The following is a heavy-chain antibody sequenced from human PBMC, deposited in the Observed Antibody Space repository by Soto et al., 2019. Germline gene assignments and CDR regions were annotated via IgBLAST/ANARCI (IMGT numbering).Heavy chain of an antibody. CDR1: GFTFSSYG. D-gene: IGHD3-9*01. CDR2: ISYDGSNK. CDR3: AKEGQYYDILTGYRSYYGMDV. J-gene: IGHJ6*02. Sequence: QVQLVESGGGVVQPGRSLRLSCAASGFTFSSYGMHWVRQAPGKGLEWVAVISYDGSNKYYADSVKGRFTISRDNSKKTLYLQMKRLRGEDTAVYYCAKEGQYYDILTGYRSYYGMDVWGQGTTVTVSS. V-gene: IGHV3-30*18.